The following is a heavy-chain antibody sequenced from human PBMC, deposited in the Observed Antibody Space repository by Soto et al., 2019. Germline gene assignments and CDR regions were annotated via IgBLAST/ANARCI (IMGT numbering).Heavy chain of an antibody. CDR1: GYTFSRYC. J-gene: IGHJ4*02. V-gene: IGHV1-2*02. CDR2: INPTTGGT. CDR3: AREDGTTSGVDY. D-gene: IGHD1-7*01. Sequence: GXSVKVSYKASGYTFSRYCMHWVLQATGEGLEWMGWINPTTGGTGYAQNFQGRVTITRDTSFSTDYMELNRLTSDVTALYYCAREDGTTSGVDYWGQGTPVTVSS.